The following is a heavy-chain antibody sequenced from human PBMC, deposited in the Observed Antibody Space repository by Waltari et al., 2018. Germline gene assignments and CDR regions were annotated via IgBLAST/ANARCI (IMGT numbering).Heavy chain of an antibody. CDR3: ASCFSTSCLISYYFYMDV. CDR2: IIPVFGTA. Sequence: QVQLVQSGAEVQKAGSSLKVSCLASASTFSSNHAGWVRQAPGQGLEWMGGIIPVFGTAKYAQKFQGRVTITADRSTSTAYMEMTSLRSDDTAVYYCASCFSTSCLISYYFYMDVWGQGTTVTVSS. CDR1: ASTFSSNH. D-gene: IGHD3-3*01. J-gene: IGHJ6*02. V-gene: IGHV1-69*14.